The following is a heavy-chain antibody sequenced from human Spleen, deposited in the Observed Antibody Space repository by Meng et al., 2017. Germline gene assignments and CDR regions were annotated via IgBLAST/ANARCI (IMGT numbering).Heavy chain of an antibody. J-gene: IGHJ5*02. CDR3: VRSRAWVRTGFDP. CDR1: GDSISSSDSY. CDR2: IGHSGFT. V-gene: IGHV4-39*01. D-gene: IGHD1/OR15-1a*01. Sequence: QPQLQESGPGLVKPSETLSLTCSVSGDSISSSDSYWGWIRQSPGKGLEWIGSIGHSGFTYYTPSLESRVTVSVDMSRSQFSLELTSVTAADTAVYYCVRSRAWVRTGFDPWGQGTLVTVSS.